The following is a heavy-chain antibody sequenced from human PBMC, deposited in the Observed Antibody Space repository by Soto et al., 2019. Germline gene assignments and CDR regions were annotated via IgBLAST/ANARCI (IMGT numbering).Heavy chain of an antibody. CDR1: GGTFSSYA. CDR3: ARDRYYDSSGYYYDWYFDL. CDR2: IIPIFGTA. J-gene: IGHJ2*01. V-gene: IGHV1-69*01. Sequence: QVQLVQSGAAVKKPGSSVKVSCKASGGTFSSYAISWVRQAPGQGLEWMGGIIPIFGTANYAQKFQGRVTITADESTSTAYMELSSLRSEDTAVYYCARDRYYDSSGYYYDWYFDLWGRGTLVTVSS. D-gene: IGHD3-22*01.